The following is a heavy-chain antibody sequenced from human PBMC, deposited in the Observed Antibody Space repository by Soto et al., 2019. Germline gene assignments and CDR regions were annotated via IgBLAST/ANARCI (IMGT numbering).Heavy chain of an antibody. J-gene: IGHJ6*03. CDR2: IIPILGIA. Sequence: SVKVSCKASGGTFSSYTISWVRQAPGQGLEWMGRIIPILGIANYAQKFQGRVTITADKSTSTAYMELSSLRSEDTAVYYCARTDDYYGSAYYYMDVWGKGTTVTVS. CDR1: GGTFSSYT. V-gene: IGHV1-69*02. D-gene: IGHD3-10*01. CDR3: ARTDDYYGSAYYYMDV.